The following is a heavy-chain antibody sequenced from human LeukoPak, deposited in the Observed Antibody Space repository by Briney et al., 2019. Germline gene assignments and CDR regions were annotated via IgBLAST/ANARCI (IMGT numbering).Heavy chain of an antibody. J-gene: IGHJ3*02. CDR2: IYTSGST. CDR1: GGSISSGSYY. Sequence: SQTLSLTCTVSGGSISSGSYYWSWIRQPAGKGLEWIGRIYTSGSTNYNPSLKSRVTISVDMSKNQFSLKLSSVTAADTAVYYCATGSPSAIHMDAFDIWGQGTMVTVSS. V-gene: IGHV4-61*02. CDR3: ATGSPSAIHMDAFDI. D-gene: IGHD2-2*02.